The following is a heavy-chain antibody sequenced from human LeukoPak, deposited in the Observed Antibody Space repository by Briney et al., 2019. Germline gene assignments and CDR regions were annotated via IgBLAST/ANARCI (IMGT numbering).Heavy chain of an antibody. V-gene: IGHV4-61*01. D-gene: IGHD1-26*01. CDR2: IYYSGSTY. CDR1: GGSISSSSYY. CDR3: ARDREWELQSLRYFDY. J-gene: IGHJ4*02. Sequence: PSETLSLTCTVSGGSISSSSYYWSWIRQPPGKGLEWIGYIYYSGSTYYYNPSLESRVTISLDTSKNQFSLKLSSVTAADTAVYYCARDREWELQSLRYFDYWGQGTLVTVSS.